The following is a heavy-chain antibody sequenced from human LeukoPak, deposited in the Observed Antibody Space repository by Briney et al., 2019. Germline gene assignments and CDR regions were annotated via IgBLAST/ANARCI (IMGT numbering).Heavy chain of an antibody. CDR3: ARDLNSGNYYYYMDV. CDR1: GGSISSGSYY. D-gene: IGHD1-26*01. V-gene: IGHV4-61*02. J-gene: IGHJ6*03. Sequence: SQTLSLTCTVSGGSISSGSYYWSWIRQPAGKGLEWIGRIYTSGSTNYNPSLKSRVTISVDTSKNQFSLKLSSVTAADTAVYYCARDLNSGNYYYYMDVWGKGTTVTVSS. CDR2: IYTSGST.